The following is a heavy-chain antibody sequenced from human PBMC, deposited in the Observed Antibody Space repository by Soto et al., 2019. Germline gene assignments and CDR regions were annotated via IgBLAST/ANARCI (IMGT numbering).Heavy chain of an antibody. CDR3: ARDKITGLFDY. V-gene: IGHV4-39*07. J-gene: IGHJ4*02. CDR1: GDSISVCSYS. CDR2: IYHSGAA. D-gene: IGHD2-8*02. Sequence: SETLSLPCTVSGDSISVCSYSWGWISQPPGKGLEGIETIYHSGAAYYNPSLQSRVTISVDTSKNQFSLKLTSVTAADTAVYYYARDKITGLFDYWGQGTLVTVSS.